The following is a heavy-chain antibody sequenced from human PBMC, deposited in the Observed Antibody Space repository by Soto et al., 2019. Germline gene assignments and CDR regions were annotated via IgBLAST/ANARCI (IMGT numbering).Heavy chain of an antibody. CDR1: GDSISSGGYY. V-gene: IGHV4-31*03. D-gene: IGHD1-7*01. J-gene: IGHJ4*02. CDR3: ARVKGGTTRRAFDS. Sequence: SETLSLTCTVSGDSISSGGYYWSWIRQHPGKGLEWIGYIYDNGGAYYSPSLKGRVVISVDRSENQFSLRLSSVTAADTAVYYCARVKGGTTRRAFDSWGRGTLVTVSS. CDR2: IYDNGGA.